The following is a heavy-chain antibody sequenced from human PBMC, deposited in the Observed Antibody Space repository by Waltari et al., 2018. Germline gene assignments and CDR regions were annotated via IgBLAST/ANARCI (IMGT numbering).Heavy chain of an antibody. V-gene: IGHV4-38-2*02. Sequence: QVQLQESGPGLVKPSETLSLTCAVSGYPISSGYYWGWIRQPPGKGLEWIGSIYYSGSTSYNPSLKSRVTISVDTSKNQFSLKLSSVTAADTAVYYCARDCDLLTVPAADYYYYYGMDVWGQGTTVTVSS. CDR3: ARDCDLLTVPAADYYYYYGMDV. CDR1: GYPISSGYY. CDR2: IYYSGST. D-gene: IGHD2-2*01. J-gene: IGHJ6*02.